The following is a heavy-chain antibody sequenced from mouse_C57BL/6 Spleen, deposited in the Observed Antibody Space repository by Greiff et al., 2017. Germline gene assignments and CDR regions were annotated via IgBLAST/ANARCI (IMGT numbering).Heavy chain of an antibody. Sequence: QVHVKQPGAELVKPGASVKMSCKASGYTFTSYWITWVKQRPGQGLEWIGDIYPGSGSTNYNEKFKSKATLTVDTSSSTAYMQLSSLTSEDSAVYYCARERGITTVVATRYFDVWGTGTTVTVSS. J-gene: IGHJ1*03. CDR3: ARERGITTVVATRYFDV. V-gene: IGHV1-55*01. D-gene: IGHD1-1*01. CDR2: IYPGSGST. CDR1: GYTFTSYW.